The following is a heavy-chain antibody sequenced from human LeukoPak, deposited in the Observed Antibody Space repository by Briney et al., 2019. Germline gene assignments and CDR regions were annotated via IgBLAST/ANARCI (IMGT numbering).Heavy chain of an antibody. CDR2: INSDGSST. CDR1: GFTFSNYG. CDR3: ARLSSTSDFDY. D-gene: IGHD2-2*01. V-gene: IGHV3-74*01. J-gene: IGHJ4*02. Sequence: PGGSLRLSCAASGFTFSNYGMNWVRQAPGKGLVWVSRINSDGSSTSYADSVKGRFTISRDNAKNTLYLQMNSLRAEDTAVYYCARLSSTSDFDYWGQGTLVTVSS.